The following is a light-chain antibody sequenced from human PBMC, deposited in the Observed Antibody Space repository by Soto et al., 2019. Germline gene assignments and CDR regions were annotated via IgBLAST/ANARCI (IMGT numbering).Light chain of an antibody. CDR3: QYYGTSLT. V-gene: IGKV3-20*01. J-gene: IGKJ4*01. Sequence: EIVLTQSPGTLSLSPGERATLSCRASQTVSSSYLAWYQQKLGQPPRLLIYSAYRRAGGVPDRFSGSGSGTYFALTITRLAPEDFAMYYCQYYGTSLTFGGGTNVEIK. CDR1: QTVSSSY. CDR2: SAY.